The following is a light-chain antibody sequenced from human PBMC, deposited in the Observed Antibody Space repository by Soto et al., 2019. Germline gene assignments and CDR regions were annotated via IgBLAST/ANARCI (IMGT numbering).Light chain of an antibody. Sequence: QSALTQPASVSGSPGQSITISCTGTSSDIGAYDYVSWYQQHPGKAPKLMIFEVSDRPSGASIRFSGSKSGNTASLTISGLQTEDEADYYCSSYTDTGHMVFGRGTKLTVL. CDR3: SSYTDTGHMV. CDR2: EVS. CDR1: SSDIGAYDY. J-gene: IGLJ2*01. V-gene: IGLV2-14*01.